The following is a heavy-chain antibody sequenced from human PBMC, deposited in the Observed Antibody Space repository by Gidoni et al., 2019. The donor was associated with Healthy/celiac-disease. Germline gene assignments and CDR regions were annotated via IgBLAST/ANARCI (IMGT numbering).Heavy chain of an antibody. Sequence: QVQLVQSGAAVKKPVTSVKVPCQASVGTFSSYAISRVRQAPGQALEWMGGIIPIFGTANYAQKFQGRVTITADESTSTAYMELSSLRSEDTAVYYCARGIVGALWYVDYWGQGTLVTVSS. V-gene: IGHV1-69*01. CDR1: VGTFSSYA. CDR2: IIPIFGTA. CDR3: ARGIVGALWYVDY. J-gene: IGHJ4*02. D-gene: IGHD1-26*01.